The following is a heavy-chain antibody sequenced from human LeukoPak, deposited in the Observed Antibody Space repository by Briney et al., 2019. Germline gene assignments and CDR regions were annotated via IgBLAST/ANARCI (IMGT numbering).Heavy chain of an antibody. CDR1: GFTFSDYY. CDR3: ASGPGNSPYYYYGMDV. V-gene: IGHV3-11*06. CDR2: ISSSSSYT. D-gene: IGHD4-23*01. J-gene: IGHJ6*02. Sequence: GGSLRLSCAASGFTFSDYYMSWIRQAPGKGLEWVSYISSSSSYTNYADSVKGRFTISRDNAKSSLYLQMNSLRAEDTAVYYCASGPGNSPYYYYGMDVWGQGTTVTDSS.